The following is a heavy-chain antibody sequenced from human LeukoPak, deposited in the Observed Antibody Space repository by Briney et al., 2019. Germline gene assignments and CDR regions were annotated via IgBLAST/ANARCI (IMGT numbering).Heavy chain of an antibody. J-gene: IGHJ4*02. CDR2: VSSSGSPI. D-gene: IGHD3-3*01. CDR1: GFTFSNYE. Sequence: GGSLRLSCGGSGFTFSNYEMTWVRQAPGKGLEWVSYVSSSGSPIYYAESVKGRFTFSRDNAGSSMYLQMNNLRAEDTAVYYCVRRDVFDTSGYFYYWGQGTRVTVSS. V-gene: IGHV3-48*03. CDR3: VRRDVFDTSGYFYY.